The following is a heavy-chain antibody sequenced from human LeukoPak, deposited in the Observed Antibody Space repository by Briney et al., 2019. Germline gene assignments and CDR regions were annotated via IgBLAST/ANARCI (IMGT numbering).Heavy chain of an antibody. CDR3: AGGYSYALYYFDY. CDR1: GGTFSSYA. J-gene: IGHJ4*02. D-gene: IGHD5-18*01. CDR2: IIPIFGTA. V-gene: IGHV1-69*13. Sequence: SVKVSCKASGGTFSSYAISWVRQAPGQGLEWMGGIIPIFGTANYAQKFQGRVTITADESTSTAYMELSSLRSEDTAAYYCAGGYSYALYYFDYWGQGTLVTVSS.